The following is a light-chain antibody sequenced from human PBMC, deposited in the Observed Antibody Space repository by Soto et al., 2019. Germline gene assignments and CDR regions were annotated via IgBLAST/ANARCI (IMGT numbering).Light chain of an antibody. CDR1: SSDVGGYNY. CDR3: NSYTSRSSSTYV. CDR2: DVS. Sequence: QSVLTQPASVSGSPGQSITISCTGTSSDVGGYNYVSWYQQYPSKAPKLMIYDVSNRPSGVSNRFSGSKSGNTASLTISGLQAEDEADYYCNSYTSRSSSTYVFGTGTKVTVL. J-gene: IGLJ1*01. V-gene: IGLV2-14*01.